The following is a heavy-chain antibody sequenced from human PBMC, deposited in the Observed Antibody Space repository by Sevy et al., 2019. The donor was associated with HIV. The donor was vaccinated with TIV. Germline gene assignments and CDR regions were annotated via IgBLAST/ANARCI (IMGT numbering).Heavy chain of an antibody. Sequence: GGSLRLSCAVSGFTFSSYEMNWVRQAPGKGLEWVSYISDSGSSIYYADSVKGRFTISRDSARNSLSLQMNSLRAEDTAFYYCVRGIPNFGPAFDIWGQGTRVTVSS. J-gene: IGHJ3*02. CDR3: VRGIPNFGPAFDI. V-gene: IGHV3-48*03. CDR1: GFTFSSYE. CDR2: ISDSGSSI. D-gene: IGHD1-1*01.